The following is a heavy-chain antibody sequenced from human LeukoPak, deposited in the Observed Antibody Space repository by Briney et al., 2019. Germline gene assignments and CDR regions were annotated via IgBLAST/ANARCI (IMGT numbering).Heavy chain of an antibody. CDR2: ISSSGSTI. CDR1: GFTFSDYY. D-gene: IGHD3-22*01. J-gene: IGHJ4*02. CDR3: ARDLLPYYYDSSGYPPLGH. V-gene: IGHV3-11*04. Sequence: GGSLRLSCAASGFTFSDYYMSWIRQAPGKGLEWVSYISSSGSTIYYADSGKGRFTISRDNAKNSLYLQMNSLRAEDTAVYYCARDLLPYYYDSSGYPPLGHWGQGTLVTVSS.